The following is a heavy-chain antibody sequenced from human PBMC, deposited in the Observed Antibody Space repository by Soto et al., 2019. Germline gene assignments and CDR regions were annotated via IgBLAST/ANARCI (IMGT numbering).Heavy chain of an antibody. CDR2: IKSKTDGGTT. CDR3: TTGDIVVVPAAWGYYGMDV. D-gene: IGHD2-2*01. Sequence: GGSLRLSCAASGFTFSNAWMSWVRQAPGKGLEWVGRIKSKTDGGTTDYAAPVKGRFTISRDDSKNTLYLQMNSLKTEDTAVYYCTTGDIVVVPAAWGYYGMDVWGQGTTVTVSS. V-gene: IGHV3-15*01. CDR1: GFTFSNAW. J-gene: IGHJ6*02.